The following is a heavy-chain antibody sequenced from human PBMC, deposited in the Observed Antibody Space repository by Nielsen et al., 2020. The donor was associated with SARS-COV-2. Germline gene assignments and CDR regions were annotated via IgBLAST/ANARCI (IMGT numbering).Heavy chain of an antibody. Sequence: GESLKISCAASGFTFSSYWMSWVRQAPGKGLEWVSSISSSSSYIYYADSVKGRFTISRDNAKNSLYLQMNSLRAEDTAVYYCARDHSSSWSYDAFDIWGQGTMVTVSS. CDR3: ARDHSSSWSYDAFDI. J-gene: IGHJ3*02. CDR2: ISSSSSYI. V-gene: IGHV3-21*01. D-gene: IGHD6-13*01. CDR1: GFTFSSYW.